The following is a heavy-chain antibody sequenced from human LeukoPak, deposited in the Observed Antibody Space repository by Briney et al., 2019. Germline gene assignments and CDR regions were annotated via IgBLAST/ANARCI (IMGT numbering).Heavy chain of an antibody. J-gene: IGHJ4*02. CDR1: GGSISNYY. CDR3: AKSGGYGLIDY. V-gene: IGHV4-34*01. CDR2: INHSGST. D-gene: IGHD1-26*01. Sequence: PSETLSLTCTVSGGSISNYYWSWIRQPPGKGLEWIGEINHSGSTNYNPSLKSRVTISIDTSKNQFSLRLSSVTAADTAMYFCAKSGGYGLIDYWGQGTLVTVSS.